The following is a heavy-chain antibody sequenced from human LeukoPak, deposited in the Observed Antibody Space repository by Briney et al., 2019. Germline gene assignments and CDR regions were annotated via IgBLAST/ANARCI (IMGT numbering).Heavy chain of an antibody. J-gene: IGHJ4*02. D-gene: IGHD4-23*01. CDR3: ARQGYSGHSQGAADY. V-gene: IGHV1-18*01. CDR2: ISPYKGNT. CDR1: GYSFTSSG. Sequence: ASVKVSCKASGYSFTSSGISWVRQAPGQGLEWMGWISPYKGNTNYAQKLQGRVTMTTDTSTSTAHMELRSLRSDDTAVYYCARQGYSGHSQGAADYWGQGTLVTVSS.